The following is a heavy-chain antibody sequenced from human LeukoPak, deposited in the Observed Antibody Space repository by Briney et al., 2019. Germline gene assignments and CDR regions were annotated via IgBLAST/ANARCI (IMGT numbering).Heavy chain of an antibody. CDR3: ARAGELRYMDV. V-gene: IGHV3-11*01. D-gene: IGHD3-16*01. CDR1: GFIFSEYY. Sequence: GGSLRLSCSASGFIFSEYYMTWIRQAPGKGLEWVSNIKGTGLTTYYADSVKGRFTISRDNAKNTVFRQMGSLRADDTAMYYCARAGELRYMDVWGKGTAVTVSS. CDR2: IKGTGLTT. J-gene: IGHJ6*03.